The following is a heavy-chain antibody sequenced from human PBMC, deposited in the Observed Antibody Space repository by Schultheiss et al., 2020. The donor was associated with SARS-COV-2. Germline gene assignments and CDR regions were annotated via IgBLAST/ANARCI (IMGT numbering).Heavy chain of an antibody. Sequence: SETLSLTCTVSGGSISCFYWSWIRQTPGKGLEWIGDINHRGSTNYNPSLKSRVTISIDTSKNQFSLKLGSVTAADTAVYFCARATRVESLFSVRGGSFDFWGRGALVTVSS. CDR3: ARATRVESLFSVRGGSFDF. CDR1: GGSISCFY. CDR2: INHRGST. J-gene: IGHJ4*02. V-gene: IGHV4-59*01. D-gene: IGHD5-24*01.